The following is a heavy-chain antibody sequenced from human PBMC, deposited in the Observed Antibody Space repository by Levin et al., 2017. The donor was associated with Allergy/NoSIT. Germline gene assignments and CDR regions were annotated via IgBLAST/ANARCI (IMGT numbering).Heavy chain of an antibody. J-gene: IGHJ6*02. Sequence: GESLKISCKASGYTFTSYDINWVRQATGQGLEWMGWMNPNSGNTGYAQKFQARVTMTRDTSISTAYMELSRLRSDDTAVYYCARGPRYSGRGHYYYDYGMDVWGQGTTVTVSS. CDR2: MNPNSGNT. D-gene: IGHD1-26*01. CDR3: ARGPRYSGRGHYYYDYGMDV. V-gene: IGHV1-8*01. CDR1: GYTFTSYD.